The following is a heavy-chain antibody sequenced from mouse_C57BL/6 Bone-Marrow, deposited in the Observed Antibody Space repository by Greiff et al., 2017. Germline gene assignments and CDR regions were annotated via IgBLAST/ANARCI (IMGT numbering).Heavy chain of an antibody. V-gene: IGHV1-85*01. CDR2: IYPRDGST. J-gene: IGHJ4*01. CDR1: GYTFTSYD. Sequence: ESGPELVKPGASVKLSCKASGYTFTSYDINWVKQRPGQGLEWIGWIYPRDGSTKYNEKFKGKATFTADTSSNTAYMQLSSLTTEDSAIYYCARWGYAMDYWGQGTSVTVSS. CDR3: ARWGYAMDY.